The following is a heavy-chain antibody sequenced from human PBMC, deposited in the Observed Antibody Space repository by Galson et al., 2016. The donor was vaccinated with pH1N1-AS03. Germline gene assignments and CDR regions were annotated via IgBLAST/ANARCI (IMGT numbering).Heavy chain of an antibody. CDR1: GFTLSHYG. V-gene: IGHV3-30*01. CDR3: ARESRGVGAIEVGFDP. D-gene: IGHD1-26*01. CDR2: VSNDGSNK. Sequence: SLRLSCAASGFTLSHYGMHWVRQAPGKGLECVAVVSNDGSNKYYGDSVKGRFTISRDNSKNTLFLQVNGLRPEDTGVYYCARESRGVGAIEVGFDPWGQGTLVTVSS. J-gene: IGHJ5*02.